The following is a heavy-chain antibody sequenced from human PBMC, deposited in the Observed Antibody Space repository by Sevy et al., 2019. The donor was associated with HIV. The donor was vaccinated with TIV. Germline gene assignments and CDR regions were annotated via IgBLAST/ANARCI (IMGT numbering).Heavy chain of an antibody. CDR2: ISPYNGYT. Sequence: ASVKVSCKASGYSFISYGINWVRQVPGQGLEWMGWISPYNGYTNSAQKFHDRVTLTTDTSTSTAYMELRSLSSDDPAVYYCARDATYCDPARYAYSYMDVWGKGTTVTVSS. CDR1: GYSFISYG. D-gene: IGHD2-15*01. V-gene: IGHV1-18*01. J-gene: IGHJ6*03. CDR3: ARDATYCDPARYAYSYMDV.